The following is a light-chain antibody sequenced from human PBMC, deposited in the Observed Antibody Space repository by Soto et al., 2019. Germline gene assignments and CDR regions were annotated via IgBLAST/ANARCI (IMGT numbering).Light chain of an antibody. V-gene: IGKV1-5*03. CDR2: QAS. CDR1: RSTSIW. CDR3: QQYGDFYRM. Sequence: IQMTQSPSSLSASVGDSVTITCRASRSTSIWLAWYQQKPGRAPKLLIYQASSLHSGVPSRFSGGGSGTEFTLTISSLQPDDSATYSCQQYGDFYRMFGQGTKVEIQ. J-gene: IGKJ1*01.